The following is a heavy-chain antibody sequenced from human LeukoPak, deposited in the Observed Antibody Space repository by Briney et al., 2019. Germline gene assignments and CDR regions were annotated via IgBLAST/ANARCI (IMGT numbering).Heavy chain of an antibody. V-gene: IGHV1-2*02. CDR2: INPNSGGT. CDR3: ARRGSSVGGSYYSFDY. J-gene: IGHJ4*02. Sequence: ASVKVSCKASGYTFTGYYMHWVRQAPGQGLEWMGWINPNSGGTNYAQKFQGRVTMTRDTSISTAYMEPSRLRSDDTAVYYCARRGSSVGGSYYSFDYWGQGTLVTVSS. D-gene: IGHD1-26*01. CDR1: GYTFTGYY.